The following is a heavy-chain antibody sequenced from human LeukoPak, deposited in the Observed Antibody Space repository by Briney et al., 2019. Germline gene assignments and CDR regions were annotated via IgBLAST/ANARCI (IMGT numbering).Heavy chain of an antibody. V-gene: IGHV3-11*06. CDR1: GFTFSDYY. D-gene: IGHD6-13*01. CDR2: ISGSSSHI. Sequence: GGSLRLSCEASGFTFSDYYLSWIRQAPGKELEWISYISGSSSHINYAGSVKGRFTISRDNAKKSVYLQMDSLRVEDTAVYYCARDQIGSWWGQGTLVIVSS. J-gene: IGHJ4*02. CDR3: ARDQIGSW.